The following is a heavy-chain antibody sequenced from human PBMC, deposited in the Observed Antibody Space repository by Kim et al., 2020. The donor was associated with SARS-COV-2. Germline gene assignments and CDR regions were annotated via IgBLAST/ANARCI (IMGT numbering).Heavy chain of an antibody. V-gene: IGHV3-30*02. D-gene: IGHD3-10*01. J-gene: IGHJ5*02. Sequence: DSVKGRFTISRDNSKNTLYLQMNSLRAEDTAVYYCAKDRMVQGVPIWFDPWGQGTLVTVSS. CDR3: AKDRMVQGVPIWFDP.